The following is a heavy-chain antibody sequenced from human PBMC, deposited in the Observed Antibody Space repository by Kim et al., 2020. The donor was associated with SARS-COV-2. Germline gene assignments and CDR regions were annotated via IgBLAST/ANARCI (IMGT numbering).Heavy chain of an antibody. Sequence: SETLSLTCAVYGGSFSGYYWSWIRQPPGKGLEWIGEINHSGSTNYNPSLKSRVTISVDTSKNQFSLKLSSVTAADTAVYYCARDLVLRYFDWLFYYYGMDVWGQGTTVTVSS. CDR1: GGSFSGYY. V-gene: IGHV4-34*01. J-gene: IGHJ6*02. D-gene: IGHD3-9*01. CDR2: INHSGST. CDR3: ARDLVLRYFDWLFYYYGMDV.